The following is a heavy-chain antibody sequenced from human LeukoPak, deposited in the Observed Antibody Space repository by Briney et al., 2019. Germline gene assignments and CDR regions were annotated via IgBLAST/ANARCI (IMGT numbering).Heavy chain of an antibody. D-gene: IGHD2-15*01. J-gene: IGHJ5*02. V-gene: IGHV3-30-3*01. CDR3: ARDLWQHMLHNWFDP. CDR1: GFTFSSYA. Sequence: PGGSLRLSCAASGFTFSSYAMHWVRQAPGKGLEWVAVISYDGSNKYYADSVKGRFTISRDNSKNTLYLQMNSLRAEDTAVYYCARDLWQHMLHNWFDPWGQGTLVTVSS. CDR2: ISYDGSNK.